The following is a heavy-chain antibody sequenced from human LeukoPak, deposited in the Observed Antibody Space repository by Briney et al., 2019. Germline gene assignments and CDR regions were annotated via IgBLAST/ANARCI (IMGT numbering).Heavy chain of an antibody. Sequence: QTGGSLRLSCAASGFAFASFALSWVRQAPGKGLEWVSTITGSGGNTYYADSVKGRFTISRDNSKNTLYLQMNSLRAEDTAVFYCAKDFLRNMVLGFDYWGQGTLVTVSS. CDR1: GFAFASFA. CDR2: ITGSGGNT. CDR3: AKDFLRNMVLGFDY. J-gene: IGHJ4*02. D-gene: IGHD3-10*01. V-gene: IGHV3-23*01.